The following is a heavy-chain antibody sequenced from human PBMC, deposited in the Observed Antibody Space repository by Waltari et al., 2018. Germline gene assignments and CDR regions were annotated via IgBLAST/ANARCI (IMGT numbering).Heavy chain of an antibody. J-gene: IGHJ4*01. Sequence: QLQLRGWGPGRVRPSGTLSVACAGHGDAKATGSWWTWVRQSPGKGLEWIGEIHQSGDTNYNPSLKSRVTLSIDKSRDVFSLQLTSVTAADTAVYYCATRDVYSGSPCWGQGTLVAVSS. CDR1: GDAKATGSW. CDR3: ATRDVYSGSPC. V-gene: IGHV4-4*02. D-gene: IGHD1-26*01. CDR2: IHQSGDT.